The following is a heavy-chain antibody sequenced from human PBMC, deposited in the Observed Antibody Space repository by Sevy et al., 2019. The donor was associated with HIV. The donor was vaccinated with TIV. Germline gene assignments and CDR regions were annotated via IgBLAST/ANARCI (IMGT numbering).Heavy chain of an antibody. CDR2: INQDESEE. V-gene: IGHV3-7*03. Sequence: VGSLRLSCAASRFTFSSYWMSWVRQVPGKGLEWVANINQDESEEDYVDSVKGRFTVSRDNAKNSLYLQMNSLRAEDTAVYYCARDDRPRSMDFWGQGTLVTVSS. D-gene: IGHD2-2*03. J-gene: IGHJ4*02. CDR3: ARDDRPRSMDF. CDR1: RFTFSSYW.